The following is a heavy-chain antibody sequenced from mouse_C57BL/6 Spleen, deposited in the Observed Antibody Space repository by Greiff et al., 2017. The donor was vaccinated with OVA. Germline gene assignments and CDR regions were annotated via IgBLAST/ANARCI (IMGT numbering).Heavy chain of an antibody. Sequence: DVQLVESGGDLVKPGGSLKLSCAASGFTFSSYGMSWVRQTPDKRLEWVATISSGGSYTYYPDSVKGRFTISRDHAKNTLYLQMSSLKSEDTAMYYCARQRGAYYSNYGGAWFADWGQGTLVTVSA. J-gene: IGHJ3*01. CDR3: ARQRGAYYSNYGGAWFAD. D-gene: IGHD2-5*01. V-gene: IGHV5-6*01. CDR1: GFTFSSYG. CDR2: ISSGGSYT.